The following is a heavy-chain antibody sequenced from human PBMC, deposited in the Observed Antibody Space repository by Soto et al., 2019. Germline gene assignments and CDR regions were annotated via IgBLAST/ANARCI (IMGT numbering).Heavy chain of an antibody. D-gene: IGHD1-1*01. CDR2: IIPIFGTA. CDR1: GGTFSSYA. Sequence: GASVKVSCKASGGTFSSYAISWVRQAPGQGLELMGGIIPIFGTANYAQKFQGRVTITADESTSTAYMELSSLRSEDTAVYYCARCKLRYSLNLYYYYYGMDVWGQGTTVTVSS. CDR3: ARCKLRYSLNLYYYYYGMDV. V-gene: IGHV1-69*13. J-gene: IGHJ6*02.